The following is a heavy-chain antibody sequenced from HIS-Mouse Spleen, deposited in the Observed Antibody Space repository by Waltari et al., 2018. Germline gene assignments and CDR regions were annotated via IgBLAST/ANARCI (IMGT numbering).Heavy chain of an antibody. D-gene: IGHD6-13*01. CDR1: GGSISSSSYY. CDR3: AREIPYSSSWYDWYFDL. V-gene: IGHV4-39*07. CDR2: IYYSGRT. Sequence: QLQLQESGPGLVKPSETLSLTCTVSGGSISSSSYYWGWIRQPPGKGLEWIGRIYYSGRTYYHPSLKSRGTISVDTSKNQFSLKLSSVTAADTAVYYCAREIPYSSSWYDWYFDLWGRGTLVTVS. J-gene: IGHJ2*01.